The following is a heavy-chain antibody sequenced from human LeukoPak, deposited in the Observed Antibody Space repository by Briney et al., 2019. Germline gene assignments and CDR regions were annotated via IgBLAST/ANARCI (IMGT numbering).Heavy chain of an antibody. J-gene: IGHJ4*02. CDR3: ARDSQLWLNTFDY. V-gene: IGHV3-74*01. CDR2: INSDGSST. D-gene: IGHD5-18*01. CDR1: GFTFSSYW. Sequence: GGSLRLSCAASGFTFSSYWMHWVRQAPGTGLVWVSRINSDGSSTSYADSVKGRFTISRDNAKNTLYLQMNSLRAEDTAVYYCARDSQLWLNTFDYWGQGTLVTVSS.